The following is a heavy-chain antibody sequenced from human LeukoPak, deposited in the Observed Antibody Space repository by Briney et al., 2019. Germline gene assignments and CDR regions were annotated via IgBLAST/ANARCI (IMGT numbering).Heavy chain of an antibody. D-gene: IGHD3-9*01. CDR2: INPSGGIT. CDR3: ARVVGRHFDWLLGPATYYFDY. Sequence: GASVKVSCKASGYTFTNYYMHWVRQAPGQGLEWMGIINPSGGITNYAQKFQGRVTMTTDTSTSTAYMELRSLRSDDTAVYYCARVVGRHFDWLLGPATYYFDYWGQGTLVTVSS. V-gene: IGHV1-46*01. J-gene: IGHJ4*02. CDR1: GYTFTNYY.